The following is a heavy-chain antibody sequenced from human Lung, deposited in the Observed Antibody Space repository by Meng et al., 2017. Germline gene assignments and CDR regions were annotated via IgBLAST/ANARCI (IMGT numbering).Heavy chain of an antibody. CDR2: INHSGST. D-gene: IGHD5-24*01. Sequence: LKQAAAAPLMPSEPLSLTCVVPVGSLTDYYWSWNRPRPRKGLDWFVEINHSGSTNSPPYLESRATISVDTSQNNLSLNFSSVTAADSAVYYCARGPSTMAHDFDYWGQGTLVTVSS. V-gene: IGHV4-34*01. CDR3: ARGPSTMAHDFDY. CDR1: VGSLTDYY. J-gene: IGHJ4*02.